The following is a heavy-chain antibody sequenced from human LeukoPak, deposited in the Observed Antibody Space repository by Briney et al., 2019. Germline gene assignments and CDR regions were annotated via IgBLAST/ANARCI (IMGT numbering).Heavy chain of an antibody. CDR2: INPSGGST. D-gene: IGHD2-15*01. V-gene: IGHV1-46*01. Sequence: ASVKVSCKASGYTFTSYYMHWVRQAPGQGLEWMGIINPSGGSTSYAQKFQGRVTMTRDTSTSTVYMELSSLRSEDTAVYYCAITVCSGGSCYSGTEFDYWGQGTLVTVSS. J-gene: IGHJ4*02. CDR1: GYTFTSYY. CDR3: AITVCSGGSCYSGTEFDY.